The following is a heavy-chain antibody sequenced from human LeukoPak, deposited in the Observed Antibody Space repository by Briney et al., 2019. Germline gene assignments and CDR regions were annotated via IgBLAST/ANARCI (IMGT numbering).Heavy chain of an antibody. CDR1: GGSISSYY. CDR3: ARLGLFNWFDP. CDR2: IYTSGST. Sequence: SETLSLTCTVSGGSISSYYWSWIRQPPGKGLEWIGYIYTSGSTNYNPSLKSRVTISVDASKNQFSLKLSSVTAADTAVYYCARLGLFNWFDPWGQGTLVTVSS. V-gene: IGHV4-4*09. D-gene: IGHD3-22*01. J-gene: IGHJ5*02.